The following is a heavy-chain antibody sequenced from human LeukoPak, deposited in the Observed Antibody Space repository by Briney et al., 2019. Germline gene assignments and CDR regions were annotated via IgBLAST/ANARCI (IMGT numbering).Heavy chain of an antibody. J-gene: IGHJ4*02. Sequence: SETLSLTCTVSGGSISSYYWSWIRQPPGKGLEWIGSIYYSGSTYYNPSLKSRVTISVDTSKNQFSLKLSSVTAADTAVYYCSRESGAFSPFGYWGQGTLVTVSS. V-gene: IGHV4-59*12. D-gene: IGHD1-26*01. CDR1: GGSISSYY. CDR3: SRESGAFSPFGY. CDR2: IYYSGST.